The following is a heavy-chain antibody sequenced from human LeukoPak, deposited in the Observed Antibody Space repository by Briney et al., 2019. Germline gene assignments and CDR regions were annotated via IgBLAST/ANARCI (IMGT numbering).Heavy chain of an antibody. CDR2: INPSGGST. Sequence: GASVKVSCKASGYTFTSYGISWVRQAPGQGLECMGIINPSGGSTSYAQKFQGRVTMTRDTSTSTVYMELSSLRSEDTAVYYCAKAPGGTHYYYMDVWGKGTTVTVSS. CDR3: AKAPGGTHYYYMDV. J-gene: IGHJ6*03. CDR1: GYTFTSYG. V-gene: IGHV1-46*01. D-gene: IGHD1-26*01.